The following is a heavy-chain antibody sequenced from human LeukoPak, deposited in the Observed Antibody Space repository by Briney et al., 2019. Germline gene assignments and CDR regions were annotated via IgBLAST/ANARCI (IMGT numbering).Heavy chain of an antibody. CDR2: ISGSGGST. CDR1: GFTFSSYA. Sequence: PGGSLGLSCAASGFTFSSYAMSWVRQAPGKGLEWVSAISGSGGSTYYADSVKGRFTISRGNSKNTLYLQMNSLRAEDTAVYYCAKDTMVRGVSYYYGMDVWGQGTTVTVSS. J-gene: IGHJ6*02. CDR3: AKDTMVRGVSYYYGMDV. V-gene: IGHV3-23*01. D-gene: IGHD3-10*01.